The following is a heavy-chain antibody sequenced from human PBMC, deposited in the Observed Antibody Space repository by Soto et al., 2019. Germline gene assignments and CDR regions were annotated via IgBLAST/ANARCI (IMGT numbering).Heavy chain of an antibody. D-gene: IGHD3-16*01. V-gene: IGHV1-18*01. CDR1: GYIFVNYG. Sequence: QVQLEQSGDEVKKPGASVKVSCKASGYIFVNYGIAGVRQAPGQELEWLGWISPYTCNTYYATKVQGRLTLTTDTSTSAACMDLGSLTSAYTAVYYCAMVDLYVTPTPQAFWGQGTTVTGSS. CDR3: AMVDLYVTPTPQAF. J-gene: IGHJ6*02. CDR2: ISPYTCNT.